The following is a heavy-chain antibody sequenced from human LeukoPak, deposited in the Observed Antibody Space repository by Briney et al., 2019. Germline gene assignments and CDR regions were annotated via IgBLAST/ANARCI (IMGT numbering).Heavy chain of an antibody. D-gene: IGHD1-14*01. CDR1: GGSISSYY. CDR3: ARAQNPYAGSRTDYRFDP. Sequence: SETLSLTCSVSGGSISSYYWSWIRQPPGKGLEWIGYIYYSGNTNYNPSLKSRVTISLDTSKSPFSLKLTSVTAADTAVYYCARAQNPYAGSRTDYRFDPWGQGTLVTVAS. CDR2: IYYSGNT. J-gene: IGHJ5*02. V-gene: IGHV4-59*12.